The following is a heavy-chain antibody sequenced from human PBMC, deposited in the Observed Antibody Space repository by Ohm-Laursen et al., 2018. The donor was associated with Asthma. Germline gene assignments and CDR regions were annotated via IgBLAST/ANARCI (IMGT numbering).Heavy chain of an antibody. V-gene: IGHV3-15*01. D-gene: IGHD4/OR15-4a*01. CDR1: GFPFSAYS. J-gene: IGHJ4*02. CDR3: ATDGAMNY. Sequence: SLRLSCAASGFPFSAYSMNWVRQAPGKGLEGVGRIKSKTDGGTTNYAAPVTGRFTISRDDSKNTLYLQMSSLKTEDTAVYYCATDGAMNYWGQGTLVTVSS. CDR2: IKSKTDGGTT.